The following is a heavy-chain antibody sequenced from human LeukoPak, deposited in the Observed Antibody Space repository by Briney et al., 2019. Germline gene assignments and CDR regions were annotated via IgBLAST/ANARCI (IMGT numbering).Heavy chain of an antibody. CDR2: IKQDGSEK. D-gene: IGHD3-22*01. CDR1: GFTFSSYW. Sequence: GGSLRLSCAASGFTFSSYWMSWVRQAPGKGLEWVANIKQDGSEKYYVDSVKGRFTISRDNAKNSLYLQMNSLRAEDTAVYYCARDTMIVVVIEYYFDYWGQGTLVTVSS. CDR3: ARDTMIVVVIEYYFDY. V-gene: IGHV3-7*01. J-gene: IGHJ4*02.